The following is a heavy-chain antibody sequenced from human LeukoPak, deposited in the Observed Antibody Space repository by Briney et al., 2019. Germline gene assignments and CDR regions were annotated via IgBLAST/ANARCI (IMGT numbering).Heavy chain of an antibody. Sequence: PSETLSLTCTVSGGSISSYYWSWIRQPPGKGLEWIGYIYYSGSTNYNPSLKSQVTISVDTSKNQFSLKLSSVTAADTAVYYCARLSPRQWLAFDYWGQGTLVTVSS. J-gene: IGHJ4*02. CDR2: IYYSGST. V-gene: IGHV4-59*08. CDR3: ARLSPRQWLAFDY. CDR1: GGSISSYY. D-gene: IGHD6-19*01.